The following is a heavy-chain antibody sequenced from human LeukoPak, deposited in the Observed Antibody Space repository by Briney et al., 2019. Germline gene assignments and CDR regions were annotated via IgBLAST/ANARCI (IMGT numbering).Heavy chain of an antibody. J-gene: IGHJ6*03. CDR2: ISDSGRII. CDR3: ARDFQGYYYYYMDV. V-gene: IGHV3-11*04. Sequence: AGSLRLSCAASGFTFSDYYMSWIRQAPGKGLEGVSYISDSGRIIYYEDSVKDRFTITTDNAKNSLHLQMNSLQADETAVYYCARDFQGYYYYYMDVWGKGTTVTVSS. CDR1: GFTFSDYY.